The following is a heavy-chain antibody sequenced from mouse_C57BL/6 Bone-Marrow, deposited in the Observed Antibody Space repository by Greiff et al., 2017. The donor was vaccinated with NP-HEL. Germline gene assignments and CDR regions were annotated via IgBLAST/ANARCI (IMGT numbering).Heavy chain of an antibody. J-gene: IGHJ2*01. Sequence: QVQLQQSGAELARPGASVKMSCKASGYTFTSYTMHWVKQRPGQGLEWIGYINPSSGYTKYNQKFKDKATLTADKSSSTAYMQLSSLTSEDSAVYYCAREGGSAYYFDYWGQGTTLTVSS. CDR3: AREGGSAYYFDY. CDR2: INPSSGYT. D-gene: IGHD3-2*02. CDR1: GYTFTSYT. V-gene: IGHV1-4*01.